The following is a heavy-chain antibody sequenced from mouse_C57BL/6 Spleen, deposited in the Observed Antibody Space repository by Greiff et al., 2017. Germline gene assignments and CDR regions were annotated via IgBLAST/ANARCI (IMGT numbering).Heavy chain of an antibody. V-gene: IGHV1-39*01. CDR2: INPNYGTT. CDR3: ARTPYYYKFTDV. D-gene: IGHD1-1*01. Sequence: EVQLQQSGPELVKPGASVKISCKASGYSFTDYNMNWVKQSQGKSLEWIGVINPNYGTTSYNQKFKGKATLTVAKSSSTAYMQLNILTSEDSAVYYCARTPYYYKFTDVWGTGTTLTVSS. J-gene: IGHJ1*03. CDR1: GYSFTDYN.